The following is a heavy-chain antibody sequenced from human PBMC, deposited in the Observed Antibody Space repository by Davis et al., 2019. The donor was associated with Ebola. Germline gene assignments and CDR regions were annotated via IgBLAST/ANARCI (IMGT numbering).Heavy chain of an antibody. J-gene: IGHJ6*04. V-gene: IGHV5-51*01. CDR1: GYTFTNYW. CDR2: IYPGDSDT. Sequence: PGGSLRLSCKTSGYTFTNYWIGWVRQMPRKGLEWMGIIYPGDSDTRYSPSFQGQVTISADKSISTAYLQWSSLKASDTAMYYCARHKAYYYYYYGMDVWGKGTTVTVSS. CDR3: ARHKAYYYYYYGMDV.